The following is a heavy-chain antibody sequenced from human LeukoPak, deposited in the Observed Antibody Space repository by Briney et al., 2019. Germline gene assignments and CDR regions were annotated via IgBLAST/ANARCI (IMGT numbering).Heavy chain of an antibody. CDR1: GYTFTSYG. CDR3: ARTPSSSILLWSECYFDY. D-gene: IGHD5-18*01. Sequence: ASVKVSCKASGYTFTSYGISWVRQAPGQGLEWMGWISAYNGNTNYAQKIQGRVTMTTDTSTSTAYMELRSLRSDDTAVYYCARTPSSSILLWSECYFDYWGQGTLVTVSS. CDR2: ISAYNGNT. V-gene: IGHV1-18*04. J-gene: IGHJ4*02.